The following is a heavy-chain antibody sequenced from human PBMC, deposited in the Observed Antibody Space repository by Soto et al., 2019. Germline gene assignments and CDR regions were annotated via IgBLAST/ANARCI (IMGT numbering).Heavy chain of an antibody. D-gene: IGHD2-8*01. CDR2: IKQDGSEK. Sequence: GGSLRLSCAASGFTFSSYWMSWVRQAPGKGLEWVANIKQDGSEKYYVDSVKGRFTISRDNAKNSLYLQMNSLRAEDTAVYYCARPPTYDCTYGVCYVLGLAYFDYWGQGTLVTVSS. CDR1: GFTFSSYW. J-gene: IGHJ4*02. V-gene: IGHV3-7*01. CDR3: ARPPTYDCTYGVCYVLGLAYFDY.